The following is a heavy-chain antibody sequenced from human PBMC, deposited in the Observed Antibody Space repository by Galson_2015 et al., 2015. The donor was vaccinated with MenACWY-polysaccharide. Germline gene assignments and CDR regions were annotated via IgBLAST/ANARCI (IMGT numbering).Heavy chain of an antibody. V-gene: IGHV1-69*06. CDR2: IIPIFGTA. CDR1: GGTFSSYA. Sequence: SVKVSCKASGGTFSSYAISWMRQAPGQGLEWMGGIIPIFGTANYAQKFQGRVTITADKSTSTAYMELSSLRSEDTAVYYCARDRDVVVPAAIGSWFDPWGQGTLVTVSS. CDR3: ARDRDVVVPAAIGSWFDP. D-gene: IGHD2-2*01. J-gene: IGHJ5*02.